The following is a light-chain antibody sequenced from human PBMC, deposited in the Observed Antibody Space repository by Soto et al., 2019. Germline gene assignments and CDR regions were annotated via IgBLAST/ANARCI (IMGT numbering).Light chain of an antibody. CDR1: QSVSTY. CDR2: DAS. J-gene: IGKJ4*01. V-gene: IGKV3-11*01. Sequence: LVLTQSPGTLSLSPGERASLSCRASQSVSTYLAWYQQKPGQAPRLLIYDASNRATGVPVRFSGSGSGTDFTLTISSLEPEDFAVYYCQQRSNWPPLTFGGGTKVDI. CDR3: QQRSNWPPLT.